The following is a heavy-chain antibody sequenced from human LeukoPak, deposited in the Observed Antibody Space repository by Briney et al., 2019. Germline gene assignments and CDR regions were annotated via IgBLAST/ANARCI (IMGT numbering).Heavy chain of an antibody. CDR1: GYTFRSYD. CDR2: ISPNNGNT. D-gene: IGHD6-19*01. V-gene: IGHV1-18*01. CDR3: ARDRDSSGWHVADY. J-gene: IGHJ4*02. Sequence: ASVKVSRKASGYTFRSYDITWVRQAPGQGLEWMGWISPNNGNTNYAQKFQGRVTMTTDTPTSTAYMEMGSLRSDDTAVYYCARDRDSSGWHVADYWGQGTLVTVSS.